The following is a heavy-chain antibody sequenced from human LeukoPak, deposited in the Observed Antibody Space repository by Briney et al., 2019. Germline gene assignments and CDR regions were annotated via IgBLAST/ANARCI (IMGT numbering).Heavy chain of an antibody. Sequence: ASVKVSCKASGYTFTSYGISWVRQAPGQGLEWMGWINAYNGNTNYAQKLQGRVTMTTDTSTSTAYMELRSLRSDDTAVYYCARGGYSGYDPMGRFDYWGQGTLVTVSS. D-gene: IGHD5-12*01. V-gene: IGHV1-18*01. CDR2: INAYNGNT. CDR3: ARGGYSGYDPMGRFDY. J-gene: IGHJ4*02. CDR1: GYTFTSYG.